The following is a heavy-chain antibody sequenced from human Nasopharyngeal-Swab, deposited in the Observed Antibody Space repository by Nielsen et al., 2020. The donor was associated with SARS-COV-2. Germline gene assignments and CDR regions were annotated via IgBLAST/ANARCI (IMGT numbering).Heavy chain of an antibody. CDR2: IWYDGSNK. V-gene: IGHV3-33*01. Sequence: WIRQPPGKGLEWVAVIWYDGSNKYYADSVKGRFTISRDNSKNTLYLQMNSLRAEDTAVYYCARDTLGMIDYWGQGTLVTVSS. D-gene: IGHD1-26*01. J-gene: IGHJ4*02. CDR3: ARDTLGMIDY.